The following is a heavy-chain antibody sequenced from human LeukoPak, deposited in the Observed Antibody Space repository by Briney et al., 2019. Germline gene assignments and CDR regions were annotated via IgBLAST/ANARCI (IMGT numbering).Heavy chain of an antibody. CDR3: ARDEGSGYEGLSGY. V-gene: IGHV3-48*02. D-gene: IGHD5-12*01. CDR1: GFTFSSYS. CDR2: ISSSGSAI. Sequence: PGGSLRLSCAASGFTFSSYSMNWVRQAPGKGLEWVSYISSSGSAIYYADSVKGRFTISRDNAKSSLYLQMNSLRDEDTAVYYCARDEGSGYEGLSGYWGQGTLVTVSS. J-gene: IGHJ4*02.